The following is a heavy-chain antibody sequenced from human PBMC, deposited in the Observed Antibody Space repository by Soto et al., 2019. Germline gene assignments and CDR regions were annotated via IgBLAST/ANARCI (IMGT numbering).Heavy chain of an antibody. CDR3: AKGSGGSCYSNLDY. CDR2: ISYDGSNK. CDR1: GFTFSSYG. J-gene: IGHJ4*02. V-gene: IGHV3-30*18. D-gene: IGHD2-15*01. Sequence: GGSLRLSCAASGFTFSSYGMHWVRQAPGKGLEWVAVISYDGSNKYYADSVKGRFTISRDNSKNTLYVQMNSLRAEDTAMYYCAKGSGGSCYSNLDYWGQGTLVTVSS.